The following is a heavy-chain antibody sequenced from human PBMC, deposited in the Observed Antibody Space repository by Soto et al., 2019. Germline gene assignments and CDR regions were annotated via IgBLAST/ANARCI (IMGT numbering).Heavy chain of an antibody. Sequence: EVQLVESGGGLVKPGGSLRLSCGASGFTFSNAWINWVRQAPGKGLEWVGRVKSKTHGGTKDYAEPVKGRFAISRDDSNNMVYLQMNSLKIEDTAVYYCTTDSYSSIIIVRFDYWGHGTLVTVSS. D-gene: IGHD2-2*01. J-gene: IGHJ4*01. CDR3: TTDSYSSIIIVRFDY. CDR1: GFTFSNAW. V-gene: IGHV3-15*07. CDR2: VKSKTHGGTK.